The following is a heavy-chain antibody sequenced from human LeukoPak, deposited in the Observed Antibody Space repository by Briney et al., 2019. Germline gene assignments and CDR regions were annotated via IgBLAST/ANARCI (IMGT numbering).Heavy chain of an antibody. CDR3: ARMVRGVIIFNWFDP. J-gene: IGHJ5*02. CDR2: IYWNDDK. D-gene: IGHD3-10*01. V-gene: IGHV2-5*01. Sequence: SGPTLVNPTQTLTLTCTLSGFSLSTSGVGVGWIRQPPGKALEWLALIYWNDDKRYSPSLKSRLTITKDTSKNQVVLTMTNMDPVDTATYYCARMVRGVIIFNWFDPWGQGTLVTVSS. CDR1: GFSLSTSGVG.